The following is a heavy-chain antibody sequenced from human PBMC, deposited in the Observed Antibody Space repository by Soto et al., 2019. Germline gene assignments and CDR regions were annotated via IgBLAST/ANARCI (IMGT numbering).Heavy chain of an antibody. J-gene: IGHJ4*02. CDR2: ISGSGGST. D-gene: IGHD2-2*01. CDR1: GVTFRTYW. Sequence: PGGSLRLCCAASGVTFRTYWMGWVRQAPGKGLEWVSAISGSGGSTFYADSVKGRFTISRDNSKNTLFLQMDSLRAEDTAVYYCASYPTSHSYFDYWGQGTLVTVSS. V-gene: IGHV3-23*01. CDR3: ASYPTSHSYFDY.